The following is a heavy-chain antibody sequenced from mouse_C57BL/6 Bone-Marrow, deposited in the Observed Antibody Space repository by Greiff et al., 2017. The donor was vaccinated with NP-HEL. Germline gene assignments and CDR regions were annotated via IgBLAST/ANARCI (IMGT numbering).Heavy chain of an antibody. V-gene: IGHV14-4*01. CDR2: IDPENGDT. D-gene: IGHD2-4*01. CDR3: TLCDYDWFAY. Sequence: DVQLQESGAELVRPGASVKLSCTASGFNIKDDYMHWVKQRPEQGLEWIGWIDPENGDTEYASKFQGKATITADTSSNTAYLQLSSLTSEDTAVYYCTLCDYDWFAYWGQGTLVTVSA. CDR1: GFNIKDDY. J-gene: IGHJ3*01.